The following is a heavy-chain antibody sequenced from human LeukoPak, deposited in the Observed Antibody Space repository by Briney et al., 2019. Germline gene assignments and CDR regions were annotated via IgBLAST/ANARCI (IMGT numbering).Heavy chain of an antibody. Sequence: SETLSLTCTVSGGSISSSSHYWGWIRQPPGKGLEWIGSIYYSGSTYYAPSLKSRVTISVDTSKNQFSLKLSSVTAADTAVHYCARHGNGGVVAFDYWGQGTLVTVSS. CDR1: GGSISSSSHY. V-gene: IGHV4-39*01. CDR3: ARHGNGGVVAFDY. D-gene: IGHD2-2*01. CDR2: IYYSGST. J-gene: IGHJ4*02.